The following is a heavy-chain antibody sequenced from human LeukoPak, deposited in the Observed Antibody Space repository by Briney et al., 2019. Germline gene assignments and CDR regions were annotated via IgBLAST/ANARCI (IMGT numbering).Heavy chain of an antibody. Sequence: KPSETLSLTCAVYGGSFSGYYWSWIRQPPGKGLEWIGEINHSGSTNYNPSLKSRVTISVDTSKNQFSLRLSSVTAADTAVYYCARVGGRLIDYWGQGTLVTVSS. CDR3: ARVGGRLIDY. CDR1: GGSFSGYY. D-gene: IGHD2-8*01. J-gene: IGHJ4*02. V-gene: IGHV4-34*01. CDR2: INHSGST.